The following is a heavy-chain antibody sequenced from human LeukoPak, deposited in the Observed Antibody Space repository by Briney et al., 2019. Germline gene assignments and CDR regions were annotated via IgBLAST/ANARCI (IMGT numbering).Heavy chain of an antibody. CDR3: ARGDKLIVGATTPYYYYGMDV. CDR2: IYSGSST. CDR1: GFTVSSNY. V-gene: IGHV3-66*01. J-gene: IGHJ6*02. Sequence: GGSLRLSCAASGFTVSSNYMSWVRQAPGKGLEWVSVIYSGSSTYYADSVKGRFTISRDNSKNTLYLQMNSLRAEDTAVYYCARGDKLIVGATTPYYYYGMDVWGQGTTVTVSS. D-gene: IGHD1-26*01.